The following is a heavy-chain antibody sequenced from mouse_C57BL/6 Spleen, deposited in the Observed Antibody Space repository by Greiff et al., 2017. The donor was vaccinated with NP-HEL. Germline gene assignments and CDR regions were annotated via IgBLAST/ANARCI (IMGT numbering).Heavy chain of an antibody. J-gene: IGHJ3*01. CDR2: ISSGGGYI. CDR1: GFTFSSYA. CDR3: TRVDGYYGGFAY. D-gene: IGHD2-3*01. Sequence: EVKLMESGEGLVKPGGSLKLSCAASGFTFSSYAMSWVRQTPEKRLEWVAYISSGGGYIYYADTVKGRFTISRDNARNTLYLQMSSLKSEDTAMYYCTRVDGYYGGFAYWGQGTLVTVSA. V-gene: IGHV5-9-1*02.